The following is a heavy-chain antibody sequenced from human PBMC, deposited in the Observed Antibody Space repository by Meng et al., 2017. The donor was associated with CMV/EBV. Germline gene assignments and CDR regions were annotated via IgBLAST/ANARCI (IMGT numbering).Heavy chain of an antibody. D-gene: IGHD3-10*01. CDR3: ARNYYGSGSWFDP. Sequence: QVQLVQSGAEVKKPGASVQAPCKASGYTFTRHGISWVRKSPGQGLEWMGWISAYNGNTNYAQKLQGRVTMTTDTSTSTAYMELRSLRSDDTAVYYCARNYYGSGSWFDPWGQGTLVTVSS. CDR2: ISAYNGNT. J-gene: IGHJ5*02. CDR1: GYTFTRHG. V-gene: IGHV1-18*01.